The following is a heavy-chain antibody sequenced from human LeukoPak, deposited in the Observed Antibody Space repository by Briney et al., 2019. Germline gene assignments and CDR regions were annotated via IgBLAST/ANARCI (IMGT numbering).Heavy chain of an antibody. J-gene: IGHJ4*02. CDR2: IYSGGST. D-gene: IGHD1-26*01. Sequence: PGGTLRLSCAASGFTVSSNYMSWVRQAPGKGLEWVSVIYSGGSTYYADSVKGRFTISRDNSKNTLYLQMNSLRAEDKAVYYCAQDQEWGLVFVYWGQGTLVTVSS. CDR3: AQDQEWGLVFVY. V-gene: IGHV3-53*01. CDR1: GFTVSSNY.